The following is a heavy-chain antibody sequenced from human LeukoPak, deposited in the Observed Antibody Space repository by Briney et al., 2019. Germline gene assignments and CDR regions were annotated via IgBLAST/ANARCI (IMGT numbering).Heavy chain of an antibody. CDR1: GFMFTGYW. CDR2: IKEDGSEK. CDR3: ARDRRGVNFYYYYMDV. Sequence: GGSLRLSCEASGFMFTGYWMSWVRQAPGKGLEWVANIKEDGSEKYYVDSAKGRFTISRDNPKKLLYLQMNSLRAEDTAVYYCARDRRGVNFYYYYMDVWGKGTSVIVSS. V-gene: IGHV3-7*01. D-gene: IGHD3-10*01. J-gene: IGHJ6*03.